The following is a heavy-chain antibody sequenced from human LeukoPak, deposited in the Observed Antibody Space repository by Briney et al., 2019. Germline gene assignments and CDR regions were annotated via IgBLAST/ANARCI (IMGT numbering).Heavy chain of an antibody. CDR3: ARLSGGSYSFDY. D-gene: IGHD1-26*01. CDR2: IYHSGST. CDR1: GGSVSSRDYY. J-gene: IGHJ4*02. Sequence: SQTLSLTCTVSGGSVSSRDYYWTWIRQPPGKGLEWIGYIYHSGSTYYNPSLKSRVTISVDRSKNQFSLKLSSVTAADTAVYYCARLSGGSYSFDYWGQGTLVTVSS. V-gene: IGHV4-30-2*01.